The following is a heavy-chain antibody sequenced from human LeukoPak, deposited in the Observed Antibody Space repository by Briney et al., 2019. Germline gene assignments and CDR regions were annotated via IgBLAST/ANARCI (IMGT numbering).Heavy chain of an antibody. V-gene: IGHV4-4*07. CDR1: GGSISSYY. J-gene: IGHJ4*02. Sequence: SETLSLTCTVSGGSISSYYWSWIRQPAGKGLEWIGRIYTSGSANYNPSLKSRVTMSVDTSKNQFSLKLSSVTAADTAVYYCARVVYSSGYKEYYFDYWGQGTLVTVSS. CDR3: ARVVYSSGYKEYYFDY. D-gene: IGHD6-19*01. CDR2: IYTSGSA.